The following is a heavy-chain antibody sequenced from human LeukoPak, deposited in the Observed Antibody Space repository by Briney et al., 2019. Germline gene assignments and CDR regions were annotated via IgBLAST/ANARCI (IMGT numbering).Heavy chain of an antibody. CDR3: ARVPVASDGTCFDS. CDR2: ISFSSDMI. D-gene: IGHD6-13*01. V-gene: IGHV3-48*04. J-gene: IGHJ4*02. CDR1: GFTFSRNN. Sequence: GGSLRLSCAASGFTFSRNNMNWVRQAPGKGLEWISYISFSSDMIYYADSVKGRFTISRDNAKNLLYLQMNSLRAEDTAVYYCARVPVASDGTCFDSWGQGTLVIVSS.